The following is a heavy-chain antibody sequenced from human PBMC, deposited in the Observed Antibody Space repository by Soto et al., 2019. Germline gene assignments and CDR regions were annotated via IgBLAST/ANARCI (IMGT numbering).Heavy chain of an antibody. CDR3: TSVFGSGGGIRYSVPVSAFRLNRSSDL. J-gene: IGHJ2*01. Sequence: KGLEWVRFIRSKAYGGTTEYAASVKARFTISRDDSKSIAYLQMNSLKTEDTAVYYCTSVFGSGGGIRYSVPVSAFRLNRSSDL. V-gene: IGHV3-49*02. D-gene: IGHD2-21*01. CDR2: IRSKAYGGTT.